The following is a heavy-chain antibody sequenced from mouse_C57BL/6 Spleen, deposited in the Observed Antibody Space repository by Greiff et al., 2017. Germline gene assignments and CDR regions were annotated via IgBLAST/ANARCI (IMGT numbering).Heavy chain of an antibody. V-gene: IGHV2-9-1*01. J-gene: IGHJ1*03. CDR3: ARKKDYYGSNWYFDV. CDR2: IWTGGGT. Sequence: QVQLQQSGPGLVAPSQSLSITCTVSGFSLTSYAISWVRQPPGKGLEWLGVIWTGGGTNYNSALKSSLSISKDNSKSQVFLKMNSRQTDDTARYNCARKKDYYGSNWYFDVWGTGTTVTVSS. D-gene: IGHD1-1*01. CDR1: GFSLTSYA.